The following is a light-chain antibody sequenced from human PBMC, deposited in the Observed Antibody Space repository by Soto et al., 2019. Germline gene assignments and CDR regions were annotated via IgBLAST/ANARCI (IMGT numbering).Light chain of an antibody. V-gene: IGKV3-11*01. CDR2: DSS. J-gene: IGKJ5*01. CDR1: QSVSSF. CDR3: QQRSNWPIT. Sequence: EIGLTQSPATLSLSPGERATLSCRASQSVSSFLGWYQQKPGQAPRLLIYDSSNRATGIPTRFSGSGSGTAFTLTISSLEPEDFAVYYCQQRSNWPITFGHGTRLAIK.